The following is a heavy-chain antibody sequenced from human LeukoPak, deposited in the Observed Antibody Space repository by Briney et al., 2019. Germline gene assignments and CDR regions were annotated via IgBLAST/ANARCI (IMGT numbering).Heavy chain of an antibody. Sequence: AASVKVSCKASGGTFSSYAIGWVRQAPGQGLEWMGGIIPIFGTANYAQKFQGRVTITADESTSTAYMELSSLRSEDTAVYYCARVGENYVWGSYRYDAFDIWGQGTMVTVSS. CDR2: IIPIFGTA. CDR1: GGTFSSYA. V-gene: IGHV1-69*13. D-gene: IGHD3-16*02. J-gene: IGHJ3*02. CDR3: ARVGENYVWGSYRYDAFDI.